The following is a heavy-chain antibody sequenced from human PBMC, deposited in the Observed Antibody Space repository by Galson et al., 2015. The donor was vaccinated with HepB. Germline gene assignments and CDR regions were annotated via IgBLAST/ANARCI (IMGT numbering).Heavy chain of an antibody. V-gene: IGHV3-23*01. CDR1: GFTFSPYA. CDR2: VTGSGGST. Sequence: SLRLSCAASGFTFSPYAMSWVRQAPGKGLEWVSAVTGSGGSTYYADSVKGRFTISRDNSKNTLYLQMNSLRAEDTAVHYCAKDSNHAGMTTVTTGPDYWGQGTLVTVSS. D-gene: IGHD4-17*01. CDR3: AKDSNHAGMTTVTTGPDY. J-gene: IGHJ4*02.